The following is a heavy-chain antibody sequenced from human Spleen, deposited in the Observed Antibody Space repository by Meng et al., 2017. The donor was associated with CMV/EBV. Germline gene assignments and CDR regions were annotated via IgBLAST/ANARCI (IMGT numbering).Heavy chain of an antibody. D-gene: IGHD5-24*01. CDR1: GGSFGGYY. V-gene: IGHV4-34*01. Sequence: QVQLQQWGAGLLKPSETLSLTCAVYGGSFGGYYWSWIRQPPGKGLEWIGEINHSGSTNYNPSLKSRVTISVDTSKNQFSLKLSSVTAADTAVYYCARVVEMATPYFDYWGQGTLVTVSS. J-gene: IGHJ4*02. CDR3: ARVVEMATPYFDY. CDR2: INHSGST.